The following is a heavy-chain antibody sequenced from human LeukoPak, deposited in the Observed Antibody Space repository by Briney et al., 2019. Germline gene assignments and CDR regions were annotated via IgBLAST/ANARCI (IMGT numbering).Heavy chain of an antibody. CDR1: GFTFSSYA. V-gene: IGHV3-23*01. Sequence: GGSLRLSCAASGFTFSSYAMSWVRQAPGKGLEWVSGISGSGGRTYYADSVKGRFTISRDNSKNTLSLQMNILRAEDTAVFYCAKSLWFGEMGFDCWGQGTLVTVSS. D-gene: IGHD3-10*01. CDR3: AKSLWFGEMGFDC. J-gene: IGHJ4*02. CDR2: ISGSGGRT.